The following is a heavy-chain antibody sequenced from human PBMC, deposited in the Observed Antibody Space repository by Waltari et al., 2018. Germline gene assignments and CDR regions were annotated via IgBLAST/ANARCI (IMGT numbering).Heavy chain of an antibody. V-gene: IGHV4-38-2*01. CDR1: GYSISRGYH. D-gene: IGHD6-6*01. J-gene: IGHJ4*02. CDR3: ARSHLIIAARPDGFDY. CDR2: IYHSGST. Sequence: QVQLQESGPGLVKPSETLSLTCAVSGYSISRGYHWGWIRPPPGKGLGWIGSIYHSGSTYYNPSLKSRVTISVDTSKNQFSLKLSSVTAADTAVYYCARSHLIIAARPDGFDYWGQGTLVTVSS.